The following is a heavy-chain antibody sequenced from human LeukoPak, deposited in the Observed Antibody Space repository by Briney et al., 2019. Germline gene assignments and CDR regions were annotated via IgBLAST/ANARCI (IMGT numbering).Heavy chain of an antibody. CDR2: IIPIFGTA. V-gene: IGHV1-69*13. J-gene: IGHJ6*02. D-gene: IGHD1-26*01. CDR1: GGTFSSYA. CDR3: ARGEGYYDGYYYYGMDV. Sequence: SANVSCKASGGTFSSYAISWVRQAPGQGLEWMGGIIPIFGTANYAQKFQGRVTITADESTSTAYMELSSLRSEDTAVYYCARGEGYYDGYYYYGMDVWGQGTTVTVSS.